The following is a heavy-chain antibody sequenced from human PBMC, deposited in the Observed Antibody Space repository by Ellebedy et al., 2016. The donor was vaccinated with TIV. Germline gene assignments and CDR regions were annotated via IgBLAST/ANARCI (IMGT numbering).Heavy chain of an antibody. CDR3: AREGGDRAFDI. CDR1: GFIFSRYS. CDR2: ICSRSNPI. Sequence: GESLKISCVASGFIFSRYSINWVRQAPGKGLEWVSYICSRSNPIYYADPGKGRFTISRDNAKNSLYLQMNSLGDEDTAVYYCAREGGDRAFDIWGQGTMVTVSS. J-gene: IGHJ3*02. D-gene: IGHD3-10*01. V-gene: IGHV3-48*02.